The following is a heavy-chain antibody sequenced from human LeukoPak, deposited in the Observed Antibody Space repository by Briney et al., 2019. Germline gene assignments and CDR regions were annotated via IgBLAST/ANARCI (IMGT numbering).Heavy chain of an antibody. Sequence: PSQTLSLTCTVSGGSISSGGYYWSWLRQHPGKGLEWIGYIYYSGSTYYNPSLKSRVTISVDTSKNQFSLKLSSVTAADTAVYYCARPHCSSTSCYTRFYYGMDVRGQGTTVTVSS. D-gene: IGHD2-2*02. CDR1: GGSISSGGYY. CDR2: IYYSGST. J-gene: IGHJ6*02. V-gene: IGHV4-31*03. CDR3: ARPHCSSTSCYTRFYYGMDV.